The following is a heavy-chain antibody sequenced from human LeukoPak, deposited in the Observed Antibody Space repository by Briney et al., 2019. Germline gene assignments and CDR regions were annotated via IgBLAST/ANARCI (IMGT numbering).Heavy chain of an antibody. CDR2: FNPNSSST. CDR1: GYTFTGYY. D-gene: IGHD4-17*01. Sequence: ASVKVSCKASGYTFTGYYMHWERQAPGQGLEWMGWFNPNSSSTNYAQTFQGRVTMTRARANSTAYMELRRLSLEDKATDFYARATPHDYGDYGIDYWGQGTLVTVSS. J-gene: IGHJ4*02. CDR3: ARATPHDYGDYGIDY. V-gene: IGHV1-2*02.